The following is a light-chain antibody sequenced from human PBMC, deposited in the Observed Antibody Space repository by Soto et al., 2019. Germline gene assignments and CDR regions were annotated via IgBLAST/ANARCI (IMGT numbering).Light chain of an antibody. Sequence: QSALTQPPSASGSPGQSITISCTGTSSNVGASNYVSWYRQYPGTPPQLVISDVTKRPSGVPDRFSGSKSANTASLTVSGLQAEDEADYYWSSHAGEGKFVFGAGTKLTVL. V-gene: IGLV2-8*01. CDR1: SSNVGASNY. CDR3: SSHAGEGKFV. CDR2: DVT. J-gene: IGLJ1*01.